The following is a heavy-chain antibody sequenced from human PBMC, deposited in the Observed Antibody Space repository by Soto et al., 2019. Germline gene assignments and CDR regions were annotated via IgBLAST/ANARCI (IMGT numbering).Heavy chain of an antibody. Sequence: GGSLRLSCAASGFTFSSYWMSWVRQAPGKGLEWVANIKQDGSEKYYVDSVKGRFTISRDNAKNSLYLQMNNLRAEDTAVYFCAREGGNYYGDSGYYGYWGQGTLVTVSS. CDR3: AREGGNYYGDSGYYGY. V-gene: IGHV3-7*03. J-gene: IGHJ4*02. D-gene: IGHD3-22*01. CDR2: IKQDGSEK. CDR1: GFTFSSYW.